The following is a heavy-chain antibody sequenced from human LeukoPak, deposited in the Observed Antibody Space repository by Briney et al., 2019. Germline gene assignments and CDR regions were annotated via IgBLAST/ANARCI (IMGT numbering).Heavy chain of an antibody. CDR3: ARGSRERSSWYYFDY. D-gene: IGHD6-13*01. J-gene: IGHJ4*02. CDR1: GYSFTSYW. V-gene: IGHV5-51*01. CDR2: IYPGDSDT. Sequence: GESLKISCKGSGYSFTSYWIGWVRQMPGKGLEWMGIIYPGDSDTRYSPSFQGQVTISADKSISTAYLQWSSLKASDTAMYYCARGSRERSSWYYFDYWGQGTLVTVSS.